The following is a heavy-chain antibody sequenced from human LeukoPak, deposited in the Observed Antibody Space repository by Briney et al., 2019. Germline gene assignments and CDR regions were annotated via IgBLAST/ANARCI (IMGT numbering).Heavy chain of an antibody. CDR2: INSSGGTT. D-gene: IGHD3/OR15-3a*01. J-gene: IGHJ4*02. V-gene: IGHV1-46*01. CDR3: ERGGYGFLDGLLRHITY. CDR1: GYTCTSYY. Sequence: GASVKVSCEASGYTCTSYYMHWVRQAPGQGLEWVSIINSSGGTTSYAQKFKSRVTISRDKSTSTVYMQMSSLRSEDTAVYYCERGGYGFLDGLLRHITYWGQETLVTASS.